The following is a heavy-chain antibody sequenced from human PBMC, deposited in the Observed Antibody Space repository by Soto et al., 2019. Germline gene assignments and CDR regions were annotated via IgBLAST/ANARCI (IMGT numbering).Heavy chain of an antibody. CDR1: GFTFSKYA. J-gene: IGHJ4*02. D-gene: IGHD3-22*01. CDR3: AKSEDDSSAYVGYFDY. V-gene: IGHV3-23*01. CDR2: TRNNGEYT. Sequence: GGSLRLSCAGSGFTFSKYAMTWVRQAPGKGLEWVSTTRNNGEYTYYADSVKGRFTVSRDNSKNALFLEMSSLRAEDTAVYYCAKSEDDSSAYVGYFDYWGQGTMVTVSS.